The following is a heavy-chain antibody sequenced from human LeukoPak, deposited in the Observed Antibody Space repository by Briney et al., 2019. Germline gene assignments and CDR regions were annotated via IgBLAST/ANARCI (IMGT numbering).Heavy chain of an antibody. CDR1: GASISSHY. CDR2: INHSGYT. Sequence: SETLSLTCTVSGASISSHYWSWIRQPPGKGLEWIGEINHSGYTNYSPSLKSRVTISLDTSKNQFSLKLNSVTAADTAVYYCARITYCGGDWCRNFDLWGRGTPVSVSS. CDR3: ARITYCGGDWCRNFDL. V-gene: IGHV4-34*01. J-gene: IGHJ2*01. D-gene: IGHD2-21*02.